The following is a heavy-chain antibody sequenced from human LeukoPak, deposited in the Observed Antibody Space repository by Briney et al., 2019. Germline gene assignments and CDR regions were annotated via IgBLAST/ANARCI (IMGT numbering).Heavy chain of an antibody. CDR3: ARDWEASWEYYYYGMDV. Sequence: ASVKVSCKASGYTFTSYYMHWVRQAPGQGLEWMGIINPSGGSTSYAQKFQGRVTMPTDTSTSTAYMELRSLRSDDTAVYYCARDWEASWEYYYYGMDVWGQGTTVTVSS. J-gene: IGHJ6*02. V-gene: IGHV1-46*01. CDR1: GYTFTSYY. CDR2: INPSGGST. D-gene: IGHD1-26*01.